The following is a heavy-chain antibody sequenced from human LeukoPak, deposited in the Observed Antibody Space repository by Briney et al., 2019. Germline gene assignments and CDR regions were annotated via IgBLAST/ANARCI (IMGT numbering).Heavy chain of an antibody. J-gene: IGHJ4*02. CDR1: GFTFSSYG. V-gene: IGHV3-33*06. CDR3: AKDRYCSSTSCYADYFDY. Sequence: PGRSLRLSCAASGFTFSSYGMHWVRQAPGKGLEWVALIWYDGSNKYYADSVKGRFTISRDNSKNTLYLQMNSLRAEDTAVYYCAKDRYCSSTSCYADYFDYWGQGTLVTVSS. D-gene: IGHD2-2*01. CDR2: IWYDGSNK.